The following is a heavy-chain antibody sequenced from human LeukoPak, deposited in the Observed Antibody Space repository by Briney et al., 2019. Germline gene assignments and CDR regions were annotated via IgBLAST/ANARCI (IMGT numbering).Heavy chain of an antibody. CDR1: GFTFSNYA. CDR3: AKDLMNYDFWSGYQGY. CDR2: ISGSGGNT. J-gene: IGHJ4*02. V-gene: IGHV3-23*01. D-gene: IGHD3-3*01. Sequence: PGGSLRLSCAASGFTFSNYAMHWVRQAPGKGLEWVSAISGSGGNTYYADSVKGRFTISRDNSKNTLYLQMNSLRAEDTAVYYCAKDLMNYDFWSGYQGYWGQGTLVTVSS.